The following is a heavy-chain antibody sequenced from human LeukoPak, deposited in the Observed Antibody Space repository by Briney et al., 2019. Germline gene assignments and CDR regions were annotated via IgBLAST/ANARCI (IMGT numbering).Heavy chain of an antibody. Sequence: SETLSLTCTVSGGSISSSSYYWGWIRQPPGKGLEWIGSIYYSGSTFYNPSLKSRVTISVDTSKNQFSLKLSSVTAADTAVYYCARSKGSDYWGQGTLVTVSS. CDR3: ARSKGSDY. CDR1: GGSISSSSYY. D-gene: IGHD3-10*01. CDR2: IYYSGST. V-gene: IGHV4-39*07. J-gene: IGHJ4*02.